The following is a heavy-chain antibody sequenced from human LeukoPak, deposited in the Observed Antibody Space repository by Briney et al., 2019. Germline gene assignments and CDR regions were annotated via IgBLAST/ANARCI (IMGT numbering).Heavy chain of an antibody. CDR2: ISYSGST. CDR1: GGSISSYY. V-gene: IGHV4-59*08. D-gene: IGHD6-6*01. J-gene: IGHJ4*02. Sequence: SETLSLTCTVSGGSISSYYWGWIRQPPGKVLEWIGYISYSGSTNYNPSLKSRVTISVDTSKNQFSLKLSSVTAADTAVYYCARHDAGIAARPFDNWGQGTLVTVSS. CDR3: ARHDAGIAARPFDN.